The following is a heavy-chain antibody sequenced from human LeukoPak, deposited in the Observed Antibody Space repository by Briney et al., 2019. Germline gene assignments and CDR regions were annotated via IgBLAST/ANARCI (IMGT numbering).Heavy chain of an antibody. Sequence: PSETLSLTCTVSGVSIDSGADYWGWIRQTPGEGPEWIGTIYYNGLTYYSPSPTSRVTMSVDTSKNQFSLRLTSVTATDTALYYCAQLKRFWTGYYFEQWGQGTLVAVSS. CDR3: AQLKRFWTGYYFEQ. V-gene: IGHV4-39*01. D-gene: IGHD3/OR15-3a*01. J-gene: IGHJ4*02. CDR2: IYYNGLT. CDR1: GVSIDSGADY.